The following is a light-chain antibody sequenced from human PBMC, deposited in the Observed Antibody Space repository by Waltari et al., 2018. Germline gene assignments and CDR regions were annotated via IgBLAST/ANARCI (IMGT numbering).Light chain of an antibody. J-gene: IGKJ4*01. Sequence: DVVMTQSPLSLPVTLGQPASISCRSSQSLVHSDGNTYLKWFHQRPGQSPRSLISKVFKRESGVPDRFSGSGSGTNFTLKISRVEAEDVGVYFCMQGTYGLTFGGGTKVEIK. V-gene: IGKV2-30*02. CDR2: KVF. CDR3: MQGTYGLT. CDR1: QSLVHSDGNTY.